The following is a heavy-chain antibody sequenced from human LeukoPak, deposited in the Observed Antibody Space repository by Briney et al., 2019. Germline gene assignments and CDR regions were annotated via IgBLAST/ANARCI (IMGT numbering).Heavy chain of an antibody. CDR3: ARGVEPLAANTLAY. CDR1: GFTVITND. CDR2: LYSDGNT. D-gene: IGHD1-14*01. J-gene: IGHJ4*02. V-gene: IGHV3-53*01. Sequence: GGSLRLSCAASGFTVITNDMAWVRQAPGKGLEWVSVLYSDGNTKYADSVQGRFTISRGNSKNTLYLEMNSLSPDDTAVYYCARGVEPLAANTLAYWGQGTLVTVSS.